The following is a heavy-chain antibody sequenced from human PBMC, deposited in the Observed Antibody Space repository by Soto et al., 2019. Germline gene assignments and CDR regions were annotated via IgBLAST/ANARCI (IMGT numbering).Heavy chain of an antibody. CDR2: IKPNSGGT. CDR1: GYTFTGYY. V-gene: IGHV1-2*04. CDR3: TRAGASDWNYFSTSS. D-gene: IGHD1-7*01. J-gene: IGHJ4*02. Sequence: ASVKVSCKASGYTFTGYYMHWVRQAPGQGLEWMGWIKPNSGGTNYAQKFQGWVTMTRDTSISTAYMELSRLRSDDTAVYYCTRAGASDWNYFSTSSWGQGTLVTVSS.